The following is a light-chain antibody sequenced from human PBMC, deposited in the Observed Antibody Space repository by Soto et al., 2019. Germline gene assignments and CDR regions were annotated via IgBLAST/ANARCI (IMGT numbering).Light chain of an antibody. CDR3: SSYAGSNTPCV. Sequence: QSALTQPPSASGSPGQSVTISCTGTSSDVGGYNYVSWYQQHPGKAPKLMIYEVSKRPSGVPDRFSGSKSGNTASLTVSGLQAADEADYYCSSYAGSNTPCVFGTGTKLTVL. V-gene: IGLV2-8*01. CDR2: EVS. J-gene: IGLJ1*01. CDR1: SSDVGGYNY.